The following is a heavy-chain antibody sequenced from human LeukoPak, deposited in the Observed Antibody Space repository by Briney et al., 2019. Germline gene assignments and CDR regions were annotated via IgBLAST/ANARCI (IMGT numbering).Heavy chain of an antibody. CDR1: GYTFTSYD. CDR2: MNPNSGNT. V-gene: IGHV1-8*01. D-gene: IGHD6-13*01. Sequence: ASVKVSCKASGYTFTSYDINWVRQDTEQGLEWMGWMNPNSGNTGYAQKFQGRVTMTGNTSISTAYMELSSQRSEDYAEYYCPVGGGYRSSWYPENWFDPWGQGTVVTVSS. CDR3: PVGGGYRSSWYPENWFDP. J-gene: IGHJ5*02.